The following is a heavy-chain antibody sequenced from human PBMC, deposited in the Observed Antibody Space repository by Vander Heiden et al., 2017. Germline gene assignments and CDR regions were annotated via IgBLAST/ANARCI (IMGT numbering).Heavy chain of an antibody. D-gene: IGHD3-16*01. V-gene: IGHV1-69*01. CDR3: ARVEQGGYGMDV. Sequence: QVQLVQSGAEVKKPGSSVKVSCKASGGTFSSYAISWVRQAPGQGLEWMGGIIPIFGTADYAQKLQGRVTITADESTSTAYMELSSLRSEDTAVYYCARVEQGGYGMDVWGQGTTVTVSS. CDR1: GGTFSSYA. CDR2: IIPIFGTA. J-gene: IGHJ6*02.